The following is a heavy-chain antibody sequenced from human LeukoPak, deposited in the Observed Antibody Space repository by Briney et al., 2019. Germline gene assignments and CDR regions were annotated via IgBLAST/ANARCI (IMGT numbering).Heavy chain of an antibody. V-gene: IGHV3-48*02. J-gene: IGHJ4*02. Sequence: GGSLRLSCAASGFTFSSYSMNWVRQAPGKGLEWVSYISSSSSTIYYADSVKGRFAISRDNAKNSLYLQMNSLRDEDTAVYYCARWGYDYGGNYLDSWGQGTLVTVSS. CDR2: ISSSSSTI. D-gene: IGHD4-23*01. CDR1: GFTFSSYS. CDR3: ARWGYDYGGNYLDS.